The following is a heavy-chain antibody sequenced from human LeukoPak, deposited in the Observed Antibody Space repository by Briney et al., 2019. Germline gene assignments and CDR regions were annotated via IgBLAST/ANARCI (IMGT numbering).Heavy chain of an antibody. V-gene: IGHV3-23*01. CDR1: GFTFSSYA. D-gene: IGHD3-22*01. Sequence: PGGSLSLSCAASGFTFSSYAMSWVRQAPGKGLEWVSAISNSGGGTYYADSVKGRFTISRDNSKNTLYLQMNSLRAEDTAVYYCAKDYYDSSGYFLYYFDYWGQGTLVTVSS. J-gene: IGHJ4*02. CDR2: ISNSGGGT. CDR3: AKDYYDSSGYFLYYFDY.